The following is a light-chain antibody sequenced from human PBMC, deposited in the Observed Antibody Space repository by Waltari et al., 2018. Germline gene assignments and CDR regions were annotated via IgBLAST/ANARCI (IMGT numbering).Light chain of an antibody. Sequence: QTVVTQEPSFSVSPGGTVTLTCGLSSGSVSSSYYPTWYQPTPGQAPRTLIYGTNTRSSGVPDRFSGSILGNKAALTTTGAQADDESDYYCVLYMGSGIWVFGGGTKLTVL. J-gene: IGLJ3*02. CDR1: SGSVSSSYY. V-gene: IGLV8-61*01. CDR2: GTN. CDR3: VLYMGSGIWV.